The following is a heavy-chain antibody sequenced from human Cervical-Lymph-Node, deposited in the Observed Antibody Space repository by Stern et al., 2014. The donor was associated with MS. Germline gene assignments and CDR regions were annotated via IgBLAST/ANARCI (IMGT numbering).Heavy chain of an antibody. CDR3: ARAFGNHNLYYFGRDV. J-gene: IGHJ6*02. CDR1: GYTFIDYY. Sequence: VQLVESGAEVRKPGASVTVSCKASGYTFIDYYMHWVRQAPGHGLEWMGRINPRAGGTNYAPEFRGRVTMTTDTSISTAYMELSRLTFDDTAVYFCARAFGNHNLYYFGRDVGGQGTTVTVSS. V-gene: IGHV1-2*06. D-gene: IGHD1-14*01. CDR2: INPRAGGT.